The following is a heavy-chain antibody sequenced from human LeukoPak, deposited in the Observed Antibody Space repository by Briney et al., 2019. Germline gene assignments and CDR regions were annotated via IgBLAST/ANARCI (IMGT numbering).Heavy chain of an antibody. D-gene: IGHD4-17*01. V-gene: IGHV4-4*07. Sequence: SETLSLTCTVSGGSISSYYWSWIRQPAGKGLEWIGRIYTSGSTNYNPSLKSRVTMSVDTSKNQFSLKLSSVTAADTAVYYCARDTRLGGDYSYYYYYYMDVWGKGTTVTISS. CDR3: ARDTRLGGDYSYYYYYYMDV. CDR1: GGSISSYY. CDR2: IYTSGST. J-gene: IGHJ6*03.